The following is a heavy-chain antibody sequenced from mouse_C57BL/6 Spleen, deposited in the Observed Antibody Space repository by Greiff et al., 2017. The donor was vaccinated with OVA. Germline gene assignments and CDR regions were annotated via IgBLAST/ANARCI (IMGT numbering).Heavy chain of an antibody. Sequence: VQLQQSGPELVKPGASVKISCKASGYTFTDYYMNWVKQSHGKSLEWIGDINPNNGGTSYNQKFKGKATLTVDKSSSTAYMELRSLTSEDSAVYYCARRDWGVYFDYWGQGTTLTVSA. CDR1: GYTFTDYY. D-gene: IGHD4-1*01. J-gene: IGHJ2*01. V-gene: IGHV1-26*01. CDR2: INPNNGGT. CDR3: ARRDWGVYFDY.